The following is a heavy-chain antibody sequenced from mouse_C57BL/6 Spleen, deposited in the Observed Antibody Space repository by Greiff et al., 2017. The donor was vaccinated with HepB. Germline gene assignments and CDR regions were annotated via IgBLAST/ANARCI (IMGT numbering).Heavy chain of an antibody. CDR3: ARGKTGVFDY. J-gene: IGHJ2*01. CDR1: GYPFTNSW. D-gene: IGHD4-1*01. Sequence: QVQLKESGAELVRPGTSVKMSCKASGYPFTNSWLGWAKQRPGHGLEWIGDIYPGGGYTNYNEKFKGKATLTADKSSSTTYMQFSSLTSEDSAIYYCARGKTGVFDYWGQGTTLTVSS. CDR2: IYPGGGYT. V-gene: IGHV1-63*01.